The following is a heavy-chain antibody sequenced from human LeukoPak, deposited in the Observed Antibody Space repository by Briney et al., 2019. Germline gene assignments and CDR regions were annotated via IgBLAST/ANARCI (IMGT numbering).Heavy chain of an antibody. D-gene: IGHD3-9*01. J-gene: IGHJ6*03. CDR1: GGSIRSDTYF. CDR2: ISHSGIP. CDR3: GTLLSYDILPDHYYRYYLDV. V-gene: IGHV4-39*01. Sequence: SETLSLTCTVSGGSIRSDTYFWGWIRQPPGKGLELIGSISHSGIPFYNPSLKSRVSMSVDTSKNQFALKVTSVTAADAAVSFCGTLLSYDILPDHYYRYYLDVWGKGTTVTVSS.